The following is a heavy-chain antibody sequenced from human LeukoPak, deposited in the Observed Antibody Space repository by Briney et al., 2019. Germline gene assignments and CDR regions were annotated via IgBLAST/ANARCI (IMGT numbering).Heavy chain of an antibody. Sequence: PSETLSLTCAVFGGSFSNYYLHWIRQPPGKGLEWIGEIDHSGNTKYNPSLKNRLTISVDTSKNQFSLNLSSVTATAVYYCVIFIMGTITTDYWGQGTLATVSS. CDR3: VIFIMGTITTDY. V-gene: IGHV4-34*01. J-gene: IGHJ4*02. CDR1: GGSFSNYY. CDR2: IDHSGNT. D-gene: IGHD1-26*01.